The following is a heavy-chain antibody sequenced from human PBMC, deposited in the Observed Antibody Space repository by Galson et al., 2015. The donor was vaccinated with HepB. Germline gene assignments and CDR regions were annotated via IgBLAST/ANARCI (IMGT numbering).Heavy chain of an antibody. V-gene: IGHV3-48*02. Sequence: SLRLSCAASGFIFSSDPLNWVRRAPGKGLEWVSNIRSGGSGEYYADSVKGRFTISRDDAKNSLYLQMNSLRDEDTAVYYCARDSKYAFDIWGQGALVTVSS. CDR1: GFIFSSDP. CDR2: IRSGGSGE. CDR3: ARDSKYAFDI. J-gene: IGHJ3*02.